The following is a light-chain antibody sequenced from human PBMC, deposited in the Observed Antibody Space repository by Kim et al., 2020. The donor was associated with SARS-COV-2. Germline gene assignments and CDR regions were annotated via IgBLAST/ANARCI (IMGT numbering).Light chain of an antibody. CDR1: QSISTW. J-gene: IGKJ1*01. CDR2: YAS. V-gene: IGKV1-5*01. CDR3: QQYNTYSWT. Sequence: ASVGDRVTITCRASQSISTWLAWYQQKPGKAPNLLIYYASSLKSGVPSRFSGSGSGTEFTLTIISLQPYDFSTYYCQQYNTYSWTFGQGTKVDIK.